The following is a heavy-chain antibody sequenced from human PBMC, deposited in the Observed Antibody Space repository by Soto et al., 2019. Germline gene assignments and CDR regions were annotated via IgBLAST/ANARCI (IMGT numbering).Heavy chain of an antibody. CDR3: AKDTYYHDSSGYYVFDY. V-gene: IGHV3-30*18. D-gene: IGHD3-22*01. J-gene: IGHJ4*02. CDR2: ISYDGSNK. CDR1: DFTFSSYG. Sequence: QVQLVESGGGVVQPGRSLTLSCAASDFTFSSYGIHWVGQAPGKGLEWVAVISYDGSNKQYGDSVKGRFTMSRDNSKNTVHLQMNSLRVEDTAVYYCAKDTYYHDSSGYYVFDYWGQGTLVTVSS.